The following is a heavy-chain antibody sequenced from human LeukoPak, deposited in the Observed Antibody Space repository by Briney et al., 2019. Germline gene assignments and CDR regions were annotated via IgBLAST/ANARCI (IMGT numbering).Heavy chain of an antibody. Sequence: GGSLRLSCAASGFTFSDYYMSWIRQAPGKGLEWVSYISSSGSTIYYADSVKGRFTISRDNAKNSLYLQMNSLRAEDTAAYYCARVEGAARPGYYFDYWGQGTLVTVSS. CDR2: ISSSGSTI. CDR3: ARVEGAARPGYYFDY. J-gene: IGHJ4*02. V-gene: IGHV3-11*01. D-gene: IGHD6-6*01. CDR1: GFTFSDYY.